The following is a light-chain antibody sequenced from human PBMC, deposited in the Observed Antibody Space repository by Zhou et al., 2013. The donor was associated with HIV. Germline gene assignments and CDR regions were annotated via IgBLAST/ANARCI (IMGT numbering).Light chain of an antibody. J-gene: IGKJ4*01. CDR2: GAS. Sequence: EIVMTQSPATLSVSPGERATLSCRASQSVSSNLAWYQQKPGQAPRLLIYGASNRATGIPDRFSGSGSGTDFTLTISRLEPEDFAVYYCQQYGTDLTFGRRDQGGDQT. CDR3: QQYGTDLT. CDR1: QSVSSN. V-gene: IGKV3D-15*01.